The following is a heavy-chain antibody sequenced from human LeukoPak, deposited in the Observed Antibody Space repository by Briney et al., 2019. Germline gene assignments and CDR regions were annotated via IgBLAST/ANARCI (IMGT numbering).Heavy chain of an antibody. CDR2: ISSSSSYI. J-gene: IGHJ4*02. CDR1: GFTFSSYS. D-gene: IGHD1-26*01. Sequence: GGSLRLSCAASGFTFSSYSMNWVRQAPGKGLEGVSSISSSSSYIYYADSVKGRFTISRDNAKNSLYLQMNSLRAEDTAVYYCATGVGATDPFDYWGQGTLVTVSS. V-gene: IGHV3-21*01. CDR3: ATGVGATDPFDY.